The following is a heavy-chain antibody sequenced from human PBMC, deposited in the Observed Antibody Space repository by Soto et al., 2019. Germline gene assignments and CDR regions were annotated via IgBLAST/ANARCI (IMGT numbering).Heavy chain of an antibody. V-gene: IGHV4-30-2*01. CDR3: GRVPDY. Sequence: SETLSLTCAVSGGSISTGGYSWSWIRQPQGKGLEWIGYIYHSGSTYYNPSLKSRVTISVDRSKNQFSLKLSSVTAADTAVYYCGRVPDYWGQGTLVTVSS. J-gene: IGHJ4*02. CDR2: IYHSGST. CDR1: GGSISTGGYS.